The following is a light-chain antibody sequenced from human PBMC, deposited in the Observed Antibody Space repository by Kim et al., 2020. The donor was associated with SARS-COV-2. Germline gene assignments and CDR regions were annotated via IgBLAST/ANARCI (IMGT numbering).Light chain of an antibody. CDR1: SLRYYL. CDR3: NSRDSSDDHVV. V-gene: IGLV3-19*01. Sequence: ALEQTVRITCQGDSLRYYLASWYQQRPGQAPVLVIYGKNNRPSGIPDRFSGSSSGDTASLTITGTQAEDEADYYCNSRDSSDDHVVFGGGTQLTVL. J-gene: IGLJ3*02. CDR2: GKN.